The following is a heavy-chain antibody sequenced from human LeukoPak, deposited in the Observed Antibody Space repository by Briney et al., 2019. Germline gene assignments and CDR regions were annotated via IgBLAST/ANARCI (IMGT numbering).Heavy chain of an antibody. D-gene: IGHD6-19*01. Sequence: GGSLRLSCAASGFTFSSYAMHWVRQAPGKGLEWVAVISYDGSNKYYADSVKGRFTISRDNSKNTLYLQMNSLRAEDTAVYYCARDVDRIAVYAKDVWGQGTTVTVSS. CDR1: GFTFSSYA. CDR3: ARDVDRIAVYAKDV. CDR2: ISYDGSNK. J-gene: IGHJ6*02. V-gene: IGHV3-30-3*01.